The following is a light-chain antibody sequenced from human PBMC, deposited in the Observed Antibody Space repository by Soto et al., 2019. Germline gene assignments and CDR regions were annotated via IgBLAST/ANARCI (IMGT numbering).Light chain of an antibody. V-gene: IGLV1-44*01. Sequence: QSVLTQPPSASGTPGLRVVISGSGSHSNVGVNAISWYQHLPGTAPRLLLHTDDQRPSGIPDRFSGSHSGTSASLAISRLQSEDEGHYYCASWDDDLNGPIFGGGTKLTVL. CDR1: HSNVGVNA. CDR3: ASWDDDLNGPI. J-gene: IGLJ2*01. CDR2: TDD.